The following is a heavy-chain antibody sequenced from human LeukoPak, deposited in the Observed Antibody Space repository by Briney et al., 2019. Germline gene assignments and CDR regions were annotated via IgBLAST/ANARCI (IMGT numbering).Heavy chain of an antibody. D-gene: IGHD5-12*01. CDR2: IYTTGST. Sequence: PSETLSLTCTVSGGSISSGDYYWSWIRQPAGKGLEWIGRIYTTGSTNYKPSLKSRVTMSIDTSKNQFSLRLSSVTAVDTAVYFCAREHSGYDRADSWGQGTLVTVSS. CDR3: AREHSGYDRADS. J-gene: IGHJ4*02. CDR1: GGSISSGDYY. V-gene: IGHV4-61*02.